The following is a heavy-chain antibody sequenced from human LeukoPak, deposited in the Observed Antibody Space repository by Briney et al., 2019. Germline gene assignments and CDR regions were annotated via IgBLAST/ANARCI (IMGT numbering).Heavy chain of an antibody. J-gene: IGHJ4*02. CDR2: INHSGST. V-gene: IGHV4-34*01. Sequence: SETLSLTCAVYGGSFSGYYWSWIRQPPGKGLEWIGEINHSGSTNYNPSLKSRVTISVDTSKNQFSLKLSSVTAADTAVYYCARRNGYYGSGCQFDYWGQGTLVTVSS. D-gene: IGHD3-10*01. CDR3: ARRNGYYGSGCQFDY. CDR1: GGSFSGYY.